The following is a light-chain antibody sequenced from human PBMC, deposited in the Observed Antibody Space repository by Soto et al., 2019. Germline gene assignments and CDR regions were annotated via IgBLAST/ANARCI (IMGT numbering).Light chain of an antibody. V-gene: IGLV2-14*01. CDR3: NSYTSKSTGV. CDR1: SSDVGDYNY. CDR2: EVS. Sequence: QSALTQPASVSGSPGQSITISCTGTSSDVGDYNYVSWYQQHPGKAPKLIIYEVSNRPSGVSNRFSGSKSDNTASLTISGLQAEDEAEYYSNSYTSKSTGVFGTGTKLTVL. J-gene: IGLJ1*01.